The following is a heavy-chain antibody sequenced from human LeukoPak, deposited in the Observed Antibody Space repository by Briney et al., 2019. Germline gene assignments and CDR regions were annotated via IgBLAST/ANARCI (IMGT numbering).Heavy chain of an antibody. J-gene: IGHJ3*02. V-gene: IGHV4-4*02. CDR1: GGSISISNW. CDR3: ARGGSIVGTTPHDTFDI. Sequence: KPSGTLSLTCAVSGGSISISNWWTWVRQPPGKGLEWIGEIYHSGSTNYNPSLKSRVTISVDKSKNQFSLRLSSVTAADTAVYYCARGGSIVGTTPHDTFDIWGQGTVVTVS. CDR2: IYHSGST. D-gene: IGHD1-26*01.